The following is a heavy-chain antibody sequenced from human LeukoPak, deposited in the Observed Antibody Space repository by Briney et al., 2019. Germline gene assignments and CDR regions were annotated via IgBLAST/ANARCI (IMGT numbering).Heavy chain of an antibody. CDR1: GFTFSSYW. Sequence: GGSLRLSCAVSGFTFSSYWMSWVRQAPGKGLEWVANIKQDGSEKYYVDSVKGRFTISRDDAKNSLYLQMNSLRAEDTAVYYCARVRGPYSSGWYYFDYWGQGTLVTVSS. CDR2: IKQDGSEK. V-gene: IGHV3-7*03. J-gene: IGHJ4*02. CDR3: ARVRGPYSSGWYYFDY. D-gene: IGHD6-19*01.